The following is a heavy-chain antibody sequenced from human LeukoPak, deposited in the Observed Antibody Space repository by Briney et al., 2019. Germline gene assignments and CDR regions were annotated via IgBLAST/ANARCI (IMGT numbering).Heavy chain of an antibody. CDR3: ARGGDDLWSGQYYFDY. CDR1: GGSISSYY. J-gene: IGHJ4*02. CDR2: IYTSGST. Sequence: PSETLSLTCTVSGGSISSYYWSWIRQPAGKGLEWIGRIYTSGSTNYNPSLKSRVTMSVDTSKNQFSLKLSSVTAADTAVYYCARGGDDLWSGQYYFDYWGQGTLVTVSS. D-gene: IGHD3-3*01. V-gene: IGHV4-4*07.